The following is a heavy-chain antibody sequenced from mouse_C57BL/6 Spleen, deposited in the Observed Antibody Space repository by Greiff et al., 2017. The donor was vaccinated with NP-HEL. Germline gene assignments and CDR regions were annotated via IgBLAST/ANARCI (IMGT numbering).Heavy chain of an antibody. Sequence: QVQLQQSGPELVKPGASVKISCKASGYAFSSSWMNWVKQRPGKGLEWIGRIYPGDGDTNYNGKFKGKATLTAEKSSSTASMQLSSLTSEDYAVYVCARSHDYDGFAYWGQGTLVTVSA. J-gene: IGHJ3*01. CDR3: ARSHDYDGFAY. CDR2: IYPGDGDT. D-gene: IGHD2-4*01. V-gene: IGHV1-82*01. CDR1: GYAFSSSW.